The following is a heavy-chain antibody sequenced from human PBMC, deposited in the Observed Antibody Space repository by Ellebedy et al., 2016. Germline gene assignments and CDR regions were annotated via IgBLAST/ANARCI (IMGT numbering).Heavy chain of an antibody. CDR2: IYYSGST. CDR3: ARQGYCSGGSCYDSDYYYYMDV. Sequence: SETLSLXXTVSGGSISSSSYYWGWIRQPPGKGLEWIGSIYYSGSTYYNPSLKSRVTISVDTSKNQFSLKLSSVTAADTAVYYCARQGYCSGGSCYDSDYYYYMDVWGKGTTVTVSS. CDR1: GGSISSSSYY. V-gene: IGHV4-39*01. D-gene: IGHD2-15*01. J-gene: IGHJ6*03.